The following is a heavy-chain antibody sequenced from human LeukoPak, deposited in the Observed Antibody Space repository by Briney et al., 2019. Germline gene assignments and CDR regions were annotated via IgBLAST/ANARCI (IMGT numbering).Heavy chain of an antibody. Sequence: SETLSLTCAVYGGSFSGYYWSWIRQPPGKGLEWIGEINHSGSTNYNPSLKSRVTISVDTSKNQFSLKLSSVTAADTAVYYCAATVDTAMANYYYYYMDVWGKGTTVTISS. CDR3: AATVDTAMANYYYYYMDV. J-gene: IGHJ6*03. D-gene: IGHD5-18*01. CDR1: GGSFSGYY. CDR2: INHSGST. V-gene: IGHV4-34*01.